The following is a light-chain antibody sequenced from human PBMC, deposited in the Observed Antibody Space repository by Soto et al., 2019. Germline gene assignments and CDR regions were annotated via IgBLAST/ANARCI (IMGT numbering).Light chain of an antibody. V-gene: IGKV1-9*01. CDR3: QQVNSYPYT. CDR2: AAS. J-gene: IGKJ2*01. Sequence: DIQLTQSPSFLSASVGDRFTITCRASQGISSYLAWYQQKPGKAPKFLIYAASTLQSGVPSRFSGSGSGTEFTLSISSLQPEDFATYYCQQVNSYPYTFGQGTELEIK. CDR1: QGISSY.